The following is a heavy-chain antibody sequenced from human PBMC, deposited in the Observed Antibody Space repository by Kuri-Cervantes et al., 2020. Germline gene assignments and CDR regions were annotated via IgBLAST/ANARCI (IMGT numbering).Heavy chain of an antibody. J-gene: IGHJ4*02. Sequence: GGSLRLSCAASGFTFSSYAMHWVRQAPGKGLEWVAVISYDGSNKYYADSVKGRFTISRDNSKNTLYLQMNTLRADDTAVYYCAKRNSFGSGTSFDYWGQGTLVTVSS. V-gene: IGHV3-30-3*01. CDR2: ISYDGSNK. CDR1: GFTFSSYA. D-gene: IGHD3-10*01. CDR3: AKRNSFGSGTSFDY.